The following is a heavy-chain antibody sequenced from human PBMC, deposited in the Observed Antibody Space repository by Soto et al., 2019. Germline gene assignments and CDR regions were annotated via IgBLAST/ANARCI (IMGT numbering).Heavy chain of an antibody. J-gene: IGHJ6*02. D-gene: IGHD3-10*01. CDR2: TYYRSKWYN. CDR3: AKAPENYGSGSYYFDV. Sequence: SQTLSLTCAISGDSVSSNSAAWNWIRQSPSRGLEWLGRTYYRSKWYNDYAVSVKSRITINPDTSKNQFSLQLNSVTPEDTAVYYCAKAPENYGSGSYYFDVWGQGTTVTVSS. CDR1: GDSVSSNSAA. V-gene: IGHV6-1*01.